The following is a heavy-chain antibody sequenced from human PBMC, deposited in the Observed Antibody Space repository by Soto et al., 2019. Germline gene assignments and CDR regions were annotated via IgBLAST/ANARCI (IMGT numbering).Heavy chain of an antibody. CDR3: ARGSTGVPKWFDP. Sequence: VKVSCKAFGGTFSSYTISWVRQAPGQGLEWMGRIIPILGIANYAQKFQGRVTMTTDTSTSTAYMELRSLRSDDTAVYYCARGSTGVPKWFDPWGQGTLVTVSS. J-gene: IGHJ5*02. D-gene: IGHD7-27*01. CDR2: IIPILGIA. V-gene: IGHV1-69*02. CDR1: GGTFSSYT.